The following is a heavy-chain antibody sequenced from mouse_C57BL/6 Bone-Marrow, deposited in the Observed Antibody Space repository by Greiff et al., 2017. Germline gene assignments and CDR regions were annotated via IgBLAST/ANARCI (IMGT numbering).Heavy chain of an antibody. J-gene: IGHJ4*01. CDR3: ARLMIRGYAMDY. Sequence: EVMLVESGGDLVKPGGSLKLSCAASGFTFSSYGMSWVRHTPDKRLEWVATISSGGSYTYYPDSVKGRFTISGDKAKNTLYLQLSSLKSEDTAMYYCARLMIRGYAMDYWGQGTSVTVSS. CDR1: GFTFSSYG. V-gene: IGHV5-6*01. CDR2: ISSGGSYT. D-gene: IGHD2-4*01.